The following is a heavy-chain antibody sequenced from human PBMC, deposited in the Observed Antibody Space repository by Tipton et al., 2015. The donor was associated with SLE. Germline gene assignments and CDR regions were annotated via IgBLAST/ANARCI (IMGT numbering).Heavy chain of an antibody. CDR3: VRSHCGGDCFSNWIFDL. V-gene: IGHV4-39*07. J-gene: IGHJ2*01. D-gene: IGHD2-21*01. CDR2: IYYSGRN. CDR1: GDSISRQSYY. Sequence: TLSLTCTVSGDSISRQSYYWGWIRQAPGNGLEWIGSIYYSGRNAYNPSLKSRVTISVETSKNQFSLKLNSVTAADTALYFCVRSHCGGDCFSNWIFDLWGRGTLVTVSS.